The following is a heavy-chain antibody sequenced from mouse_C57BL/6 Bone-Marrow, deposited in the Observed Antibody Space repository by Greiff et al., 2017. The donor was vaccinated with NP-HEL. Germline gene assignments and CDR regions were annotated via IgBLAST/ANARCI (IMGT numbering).Heavy chain of an antibody. CDR1: GFTFSDFY. J-gene: IGHJ4*01. V-gene: IGHV7-1*01. Sequence: EVQLVESGGGLVQSGRSLRLSCATSGFTFSDFYMEWVRQAPGKGLEWIAASRNKANDYTTEYSASVKGQFIVSRDTSQSILYLQMNALRAEDTSIYYCAREDSYAMDYWGQGTSVTVSS. CDR2: SRNKANDYTT. CDR3: AREDSYAMDY.